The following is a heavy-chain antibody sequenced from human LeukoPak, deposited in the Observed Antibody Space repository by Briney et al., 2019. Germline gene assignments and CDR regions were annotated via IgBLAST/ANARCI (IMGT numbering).Heavy chain of an antibody. CDR1: GYTFTSYD. D-gene: IGHD6-13*01. CDR3: ARDRSSSSKYYYYYMDV. J-gene: IGHJ6*03. CDR2: VNPNSGNT. V-gene: IGHV1-8*01. Sequence: ASVKVSCKASGYTFTSYDINWVRQATGQGLEWMGWVNPNSGNTGYAQKFQGRVTMTRNTSISTAYMELSSLRSEDAAMYYCARDRSSSSKYYYYYMDVWGKGTTVTVSS.